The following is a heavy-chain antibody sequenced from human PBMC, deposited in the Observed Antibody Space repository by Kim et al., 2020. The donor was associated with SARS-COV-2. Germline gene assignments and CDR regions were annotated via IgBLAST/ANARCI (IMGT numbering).Heavy chain of an antibody. CDR3: AKDRVWWTHGITGTTGFDP. CDR2: ISGSGGST. J-gene: IGHJ5*02. Sequence: GGSLRLSCAASGFTFSSYAMSWVRQAPGKGLEWVSAISGSGGSTYYADSVKGRFTISRDNSKNTLYLQMNSLRAEDTAVYYCAKDRVWWTHGITGTTGFDPWGQGALVTVSS. V-gene: IGHV3-23*01. CDR1: GFTFSSYA. D-gene: IGHD1-7*01.